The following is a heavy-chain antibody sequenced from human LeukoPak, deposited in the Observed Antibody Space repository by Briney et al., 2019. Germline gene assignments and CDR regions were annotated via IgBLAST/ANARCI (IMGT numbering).Heavy chain of an antibody. CDR1: GYSFTSYW. CDR2: IDPSDSYT. D-gene: IGHD1-7*01. Sequence: GESLKISCKGSGYSFTSYWISWVRQMPGKGLEWMGRIDPSDSYTNYSPSFQGHVTISADKSISTAYLQWSSLKASDTAMYCCARTGTGTTPWFDPWGQGTLVTVSS. CDR3: ARTGTGTTPWFDP. J-gene: IGHJ5*02. V-gene: IGHV5-10-1*01.